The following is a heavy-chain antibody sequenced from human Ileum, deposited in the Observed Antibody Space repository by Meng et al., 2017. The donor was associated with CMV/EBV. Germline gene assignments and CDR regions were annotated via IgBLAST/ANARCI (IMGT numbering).Heavy chain of an antibody. V-gene: IGHV1-2*06. CDR2: INPNSGGA. D-gene: IGHD2/OR15-2a*01. Sequence: CKASGGTFTSYDINWVRQAPGQGLEWMGRINPNSGGANYAQKFQGRVAMTRDTSISTAYMELSRLRSDDTAVYYCARDPSQIYWFDPWGQGTLVTVSS. CDR3: ARDPSQIYWFDP. J-gene: IGHJ5*02. CDR1: GGTFTSYD.